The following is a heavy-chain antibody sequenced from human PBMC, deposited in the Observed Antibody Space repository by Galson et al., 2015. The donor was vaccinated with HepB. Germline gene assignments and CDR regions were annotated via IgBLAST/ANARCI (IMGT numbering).Heavy chain of an antibody. CDR1: GGSFSGYY. D-gene: IGHD4-17*01. CDR2: INHSGST. Sequence: LSLTCAVYGGSFSGYYWSWIRQPPGKGLEWIGEINHSGSTNYNPSLKSRVTISADTSKNQFSLKLSSVTAADTAVYYCARVNLGYGAKRGAFDIWGQGTMVTVSS. J-gene: IGHJ3*02. CDR3: ARVNLGYGAKRGAFDI. V-gene: IGHV4-34*01.